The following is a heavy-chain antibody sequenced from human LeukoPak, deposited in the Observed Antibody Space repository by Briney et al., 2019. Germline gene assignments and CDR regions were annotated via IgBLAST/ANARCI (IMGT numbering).Heavy chain of an antibody. CDR3: ARDSSLSHSYYYGSGSYYNRLGYFDY. J-gene: IGHJ4*02. CDR2: IYYSGST. CDR1: GGSISSGGYY. Sequence: SGTLSLTCNVSGGSISSGGYYWSWIRQHPGKGLEWIGYIYYSGSTYYNPSLKSRVTISVDTSKNQFSLKLSSVTAADTAVYYCARDSSLSHSYYYGSGSYYNRLGYFDYWGQGTLVTVSS. D-gene: IGHD3-10*01. V-gene: IGHV4-31*03.